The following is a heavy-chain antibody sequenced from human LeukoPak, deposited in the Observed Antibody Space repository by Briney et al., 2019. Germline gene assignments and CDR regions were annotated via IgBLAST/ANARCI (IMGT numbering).Heavy chain of an antibody. J-gene: IGHJ4*02. CDR2: ISYDGNNK. D-gene: IGHD3-10*02. CDR1: GFTFSSYS. V-gene: IGHV3-30*04. Sequence: GGSLRLSCAASGFTFSSYSMHWVRQAPGKGLEWVAVISYDGNNKYYADSVKGRFTISRDNSKNTMYLQMNSLRAEDTAVYYCGRRGGTMFNYSPFDFGGRGTLVTVSS. CDR3: GRRGGTMFNYSPFDF.